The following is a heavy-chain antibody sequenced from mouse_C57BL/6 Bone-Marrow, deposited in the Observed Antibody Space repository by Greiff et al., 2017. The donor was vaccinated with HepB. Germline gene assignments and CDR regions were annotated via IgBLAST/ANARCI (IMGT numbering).Heavy chain of an antibody. CDR2: ISYDGSN. CDR3: ARDGGGAMDY. CDR1: GYSITSGYY. J-gene: IGHJ4*01. Sequence: DVHLVESGPGLVKPSQSLSLTCSVTGYSITSGYYWNWIRQFPGNKLEWMGYISYDGSNNYNPSLKNRISITRDTSKNQFFLKLNSVNTEDTATYYCARDGGGAMDYWGQGTSVTVSS. V-gene: IGHV3-6*01.